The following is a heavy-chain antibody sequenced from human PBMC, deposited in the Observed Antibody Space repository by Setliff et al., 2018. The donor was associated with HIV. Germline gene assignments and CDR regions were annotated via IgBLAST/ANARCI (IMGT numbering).Heavy chain of an antibody. CDR3: AKSSPSIGYISDH. CDR2: MNPNSGNT. CDR1: GYTFTSYD. V-gene: IGHV1-8*01. D-gene: IGHD5-12*01. Sequence: ASVKVSCKASGYTFTSYDINWVRQATGQGLEWMGWMNPNSGNTGYAQKFQGRVTMTRNTSISTAYMELSSLRSEDTAVYYCAKSSPSIGYISDHWGQGTLVTVSS. J-gene: IGHJ4*02.